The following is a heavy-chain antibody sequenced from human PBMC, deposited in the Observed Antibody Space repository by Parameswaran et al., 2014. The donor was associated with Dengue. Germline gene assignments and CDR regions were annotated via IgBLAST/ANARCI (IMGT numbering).Heavy chain of an antibody. CDR1: GFSLDTSGVA. Sequence: SGPTLVKPTQPLTLTCTFSGFSLDTSGVALAWIRQPPGKALEWLALIYWDDDKRYSPSLKSRLTITKDTSKNQVVLTMTNMDPVDTATYYCARRYSHDGSYYFDYWGQGTLVTVSS. D-gene: IGHD3-10*01. CDR3: ARRYSHDGSYYFDY. J-gene: IGHJ4*02. V-gene: IGHV2-5*02. CDR2: IYWDDDK.